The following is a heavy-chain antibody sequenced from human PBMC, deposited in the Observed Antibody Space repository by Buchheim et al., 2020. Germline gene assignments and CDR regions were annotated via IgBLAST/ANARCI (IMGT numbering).Heavy chain of an antibody. CDR2: IYYSGST. V-gene: IGHV4-59*01. J-gene: IGHJ6*02. Sequence: QVQLQESGPGLVKPSETLSLTCAVSGGSISSYYWSWIRQPPGKGLEWIGYIYYSGSTNYNASLESRVTISVDMSKNQISLKVRSVTAADTAVYYCARARCTSTRCPSRWGMDVWGQGTT. CDR1: GGSISSYY. CDR3: ARARCTSTRCPSRWGMDV. D-gene: IGHD2-2*01.